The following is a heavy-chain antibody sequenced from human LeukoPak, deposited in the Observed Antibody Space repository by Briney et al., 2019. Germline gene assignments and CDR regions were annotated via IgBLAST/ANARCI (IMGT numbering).Heavy chain of an antibody. CDR3: AREGGPYRPLDY. V-gene: IGHV4-34*01. Sequence: GSLRLSCAASGFTFDDYGMTWVRQAPGKGLEWIGEVNLQGSTNYNPSLMGRVAIAVDTSENHISLQLTSVTAADTAVYYCAREGGPYRPLDYSGQGTLVTVSS. J-gene: IGHJ4*02. CDR2: VNLQGST. CDR1: GFTFDDYG.